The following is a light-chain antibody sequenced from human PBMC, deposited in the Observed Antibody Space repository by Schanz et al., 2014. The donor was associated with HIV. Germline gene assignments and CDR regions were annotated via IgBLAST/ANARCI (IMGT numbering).Light chain of an antibody. CDR2: GAS. J-gene: IGKJ2*01. CDR1: QTVSSNS. CDR3: QQYYSSPHT. V-gene: IGKV3-20*01. Sequence: EIVLTQSPVILSLSPGERATLSCRASQTVSSNSLGWYQQKRGQVPRLLIYGASSRATGIPDRFSGSGSGTDFTLSISTLQAEDVAVYYCQQYYSSPHTFGQGTKLEIK.